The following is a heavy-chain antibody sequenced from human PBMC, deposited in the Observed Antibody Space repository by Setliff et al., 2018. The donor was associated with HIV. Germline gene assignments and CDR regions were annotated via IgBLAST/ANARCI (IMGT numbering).Heavy chain of an antibody. Sequence: SVKVSCKASGGTFSSYAISWVRQAPGQGLEWMGGIIPILGIANYAQKFQGRVTITADKSTSTAYMELSSLRSEDTAVYYCARGGMMEMALESDYWGQGTLVTVSS. CDR1: GGTFSSYA. D-gene: IGHD3-16*01. CDR2: IIPILGIA. V-gene: IGHV1-69*10. CDR3: ARGGMMEMALESDY. J-gene: IGHJ4*02.